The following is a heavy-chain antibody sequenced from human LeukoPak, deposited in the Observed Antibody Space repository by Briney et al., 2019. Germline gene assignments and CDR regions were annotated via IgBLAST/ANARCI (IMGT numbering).Heavy chain of an antibody. V-gene: IGHV4-59*01. CDR2: IYYSGST. D-gene: IGHD3-3*01. Sequence: PSETLSLTCTVSGGSISSYYWSWIRQPPGKGLEWIGYIYYSGSTNYNPSLKSRVTISVDTSKNQFSLKLSSVTAADTAVYYCARASYDFWSGLNWFDPWGQGTLVTVSS. CDR3: ARASYDFWSGLNWFDP. CDR1: GGSISSYY. J-gene: IGHJ5*02.